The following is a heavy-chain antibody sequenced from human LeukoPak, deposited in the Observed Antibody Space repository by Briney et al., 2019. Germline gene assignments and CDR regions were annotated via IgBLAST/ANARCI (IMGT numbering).Heavy chain of an antibody. Sequence: ASVKVSCKASGYTFTSYGICWVRQAPGQGLEWMGWISAYNGNTNYAQKLQGRVTMTTDTSTSTAYMELRSLRSDDTAVYYCARETPVRCSSTSCYSYYYYYMDVWGKGTTVTVSS. CDR1: GYTFTSYG. J-gene: IGHJ6*03. CDR3: ARETPVRCSSTSCYSYYYYYMDV. D-gene: IGHD2-2*01. V-gene: IGHV1-18*01. CDR2: ISAYNGNT.